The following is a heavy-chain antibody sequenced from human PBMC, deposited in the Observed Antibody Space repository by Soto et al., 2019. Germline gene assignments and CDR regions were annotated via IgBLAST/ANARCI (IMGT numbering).Heavy chain of an antibody. Sequence: ASVKVSCKASGYTFSNYGISWVRQAPGQGLEWMAWISAHNGNTNYAQKFQDRVTMTTDTSTTTAFMELRSLTSDDTAVYYCARGKGRLGPYYYGLAVCGQGTTVTVYS. CDR3: ARGKGRLGPYYYGLAV. CDR1: GYTFSNYG. V-gene: IGHV1-18*04. J-gene: IGHJ6*02. D-gene: IGHD3-10*01. CDR2: ISAHNGNT.